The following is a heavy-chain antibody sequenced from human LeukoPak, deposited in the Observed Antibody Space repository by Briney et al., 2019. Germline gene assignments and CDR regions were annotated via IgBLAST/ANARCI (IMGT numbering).Heavy chain of an antibody. CDR3: ATWGSSGY. D-gene: IGHD5-12*01. Sequence: TGGSLRLSCAASEFTFSSYSMNWVRQAPGKGLEWVSYICSGSSTVYYADPVKGRFTISRDNAKNSLFLQMNSLRAEDTAVYYCATWGSSGYWGQGTLVTVSS. CDR2: ICSGSSTV. V-gene: IGHV3-48*01. CDR1: EFTFSSYS. J-gene: IGHJ4*02.